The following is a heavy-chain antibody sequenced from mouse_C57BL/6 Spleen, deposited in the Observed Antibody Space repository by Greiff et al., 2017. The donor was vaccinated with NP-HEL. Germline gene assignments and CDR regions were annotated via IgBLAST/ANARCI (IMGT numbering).Heavy chain of an antibody. J-gene: IGHJ2*01. V-gene: IGHV1-82*01. CDR3: ARGGITTVVAGDY. CDR1: GYAFSSSW. Sequence: QVQLQQSGPELVKPGASVKISCKASGYAFSSSWMNWVKQRPGKGLEWIGRIYPGDGDTNYNGKFKGKATLTADKSSSTAYMQLSSLTSEDSAVYFCARGGITTVVAGDYWGQGTTLTVSS. CDR2: IYPGDGDT. D-gene: IGHD1-1*01.